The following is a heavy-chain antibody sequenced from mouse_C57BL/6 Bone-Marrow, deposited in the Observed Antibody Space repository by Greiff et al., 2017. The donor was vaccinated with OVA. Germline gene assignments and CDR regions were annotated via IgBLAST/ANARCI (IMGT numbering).Heavy chain of an antibody. CDR3: ARTGRFDY. D-gene: IGHD3-3*01. J-gene: IGHJ2*01. CDR1: GFTFSDYG. CDR2: ISGGSSTI. Sequence: EVKLQESGGGLVKPGGSLKLSCAASGFTFSDYGMHWVRQAPEKGLEWVAYISGGSSTIYYADTVKGRFTISRDNAKNTLFLQMTSLRSEDTAMYYCARTGRFDYWGQGTTLTVSS. V-gene: IGHV5-17*01.